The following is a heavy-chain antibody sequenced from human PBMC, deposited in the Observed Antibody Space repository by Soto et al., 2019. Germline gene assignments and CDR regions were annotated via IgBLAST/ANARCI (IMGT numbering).Heavy chain of an antibody. Sequence: GGSRRLSWAASGFTLSSYAMSGVRQAPGKGLEWVSTFSGTGGYTYYADSVKGRFTISRDDSKNTLFLHMNSLRAADTAVYYCARGQRALITYGPFDPWGQGTLVTAPQ. CDR3: ARGQRALITYGPFDP. CDR1: GFTLSSYA. J-gene: IGHJ5*02. V-gene: IGHV3-23*01. CDR2: FSGTGGYT. D-gene: IGHD4-17*01.